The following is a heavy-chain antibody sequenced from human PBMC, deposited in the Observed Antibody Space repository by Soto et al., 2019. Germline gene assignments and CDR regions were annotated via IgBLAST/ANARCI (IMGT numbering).Heavy chain of an antibody. CDR1: ADTFTSYY. Sequence: ASVKVSYKAPADTFTSYYIHWVRQAPGHGLEWMGIINPNGGSTRFAQTFQGRITMTTDTSTSTVYMELSSLRSEDTAVYYCASKGVTARSTRDYYYGMEVWAKGPRSPSP. V-gene: IGHV1-46*01. CDR2: INPNGGST. D-gene: IGHD2-21*02. CDR3: ASKGVTARSTRDYYYGMEV. J-gene: IGHJ6*02.